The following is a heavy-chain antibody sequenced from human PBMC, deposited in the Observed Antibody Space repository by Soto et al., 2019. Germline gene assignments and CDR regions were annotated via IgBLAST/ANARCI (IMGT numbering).Heavy chain of an antibody. CDR3: AREATVKKFDP. CDR1: AYPFTHYA. V-gene: IGHV1-18*01. D-gene: IGHD4-17*01. Sequence: ASVKFYCKASAYPFTHYAINWVRQAPGQGLEWMGWISTYNGNTNFAQKFQGRVTMTTHTSASTAYMELRSLRSDDTAVYYCAREATVKKFDPWG. CDR2: ISTYNGNT. J-gene: IGHJ5*02.